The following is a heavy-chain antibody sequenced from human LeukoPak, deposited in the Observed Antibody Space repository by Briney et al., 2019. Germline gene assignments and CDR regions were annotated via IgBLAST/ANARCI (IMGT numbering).Heavy chain of an antibody. CDR3: AREDYGILTGYHLNWFDP. CDR2: IYTSGST. V-gene: IGHV4-4*07. CDR1: GGSISSYY. J-gene: IGHJ5*02. D-gene: IGHD3-9*01. Sequence: SETLSLTCTVSGGSISSYYWSWIRQPAGKGLEWIGRIYTSGSTNYNPSLKSRVTISVDTSKNQFSLKLSSVTAADTAVYYCAREDYGILTGYHLNWFDPWGQGTLVTVSS.